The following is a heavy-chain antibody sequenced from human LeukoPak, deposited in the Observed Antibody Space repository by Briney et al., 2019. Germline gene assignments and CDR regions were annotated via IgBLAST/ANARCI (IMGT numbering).Heavy chain of an antibody. V-gene: IGHV3-11*03. CDR2: ISNSGTYT. D-gene: IGHD6-19*01. J-gene: IGHJ4*02. CDR3: ARSRGAGPGAYFDY. Sequence: PGGALRLSCAASGFTFSDEYMSWIRQAPGKGLEWVSYISNSGTYTNYADSVRGRFTISRDNAKHSLYLQMISLRAEDTAVYYCARSRGAGPGAYFDYWGQGTLVTVSS. CDR1: GFTFSDEY.